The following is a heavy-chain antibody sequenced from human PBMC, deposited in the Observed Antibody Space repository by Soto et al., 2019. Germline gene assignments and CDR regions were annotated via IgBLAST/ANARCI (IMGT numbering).Heavy chain of an antibody. V-gene: IGHV3-7*01. CDR2: IKQDGSEK. Sequence: GGSLRLSCAASGFTFSSYWMSWVRQAPGKGLEWVVNIKQDGSEKYYVDSVKGRFTISRDNAKNSLYLQMNSLRAEDTAVYYCARDFPSLLRSGGSCYFDYWGQGTLVTVSS. CDR3: ARDFPSLLRSGGSCYFDY. J-gene: IGHJ4*02. D-gene: IGHD2-15*01. CDR1: GFTFSSYW.